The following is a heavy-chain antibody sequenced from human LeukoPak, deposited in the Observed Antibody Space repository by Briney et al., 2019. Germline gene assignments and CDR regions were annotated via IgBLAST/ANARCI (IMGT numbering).Heavy chain of an antibody. CDR2: IIPIFGTA. Sequence: ASVKVSCKASGGTFSSYAISWVRQAPGQGLEWMGRIIPIFGTANYAQKFQGRVTITTDESTSTAYMELSSLRSEDTAVYYCAREDCSGGSCYHGYWGQGTLVTVSS. V-gene: IGHV1-69*05. CDR3: AREDCSGGSCYHGY. CDR1: GGTFSSYA. J-gene: IGHJ4*02. D-gene: IGHD2-15*01.